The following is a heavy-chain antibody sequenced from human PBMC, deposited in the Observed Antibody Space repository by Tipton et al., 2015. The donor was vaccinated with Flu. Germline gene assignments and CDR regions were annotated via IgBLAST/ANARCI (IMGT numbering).Heavy chain of an antibody. J-gene: IGHJ4*02. D-gene: IGHD3-16*01. CDR1: GYRFNTYI. Sequence: QLVQSGPEVKKPGASLQVSCKVSGYRFNTYIITWLRQAPGQGLGWMGSISPYTGDTEYAQKFQGRVTMTTDASTSTTYMDLKTLRADDTAVYFCARDRRSLLTGGEFDYWGQGTLVTVSS. CDR3: ARDRRSLLTGGEFDY. CDR2: ISPYTGDT. V-gene: IGHV1-18*04.